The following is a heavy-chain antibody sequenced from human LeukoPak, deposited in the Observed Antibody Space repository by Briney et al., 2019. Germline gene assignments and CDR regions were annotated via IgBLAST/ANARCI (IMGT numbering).Heavy chain of an antibody. D-gene: IGHD5-12*01. J-gene: IGHJ4*02. V-gene: IGHV3-21*01. CDR2: ISSSSSYI. CDR1: GFTFSSYS. Sequence: GSLRLSCAASGFTFSSYSMNWVRQAPGKGLEWVSSISSSSSYIYYADSVKGRFTISRDNAKNSLYLQMNSLRAEDTAVYYCARGDSGYDWGDYWGQGTLVTVSS. CDR3: ARGDSGYDWGDY.